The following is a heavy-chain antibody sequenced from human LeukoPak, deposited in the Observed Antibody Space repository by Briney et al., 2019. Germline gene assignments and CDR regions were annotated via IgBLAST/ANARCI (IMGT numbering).Heavy chain of an antibody. Sequence: SETLSLTCAVYGGSFSGYYWSWIRQPPGKGLEWIGEINHSGSTNYNPSLKSRVTISVDTSKNQFSLKLSPVTAADTAVYYCASSSGYHYVWFDPWGQGTLVTVSS. CDR1: GGSFSGYY. CDR3: ASSSGYHYVWFDP. D-gene: IGHD3-22*01. J-gene: IGHJ5*02. CDR2: INHSGST. V-gene: IGHV4-34*01.